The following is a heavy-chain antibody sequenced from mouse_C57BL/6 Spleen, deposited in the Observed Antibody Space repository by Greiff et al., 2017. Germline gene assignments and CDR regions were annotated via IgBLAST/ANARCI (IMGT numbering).Heavy chain of an antibody. D-gene: IGHD4-1*02. CDR3: ARAPQLCRPYYFDY. V-gene: IGHV5-4*01. Sequence: EVQLVESGGGLVKPGGSLKLSCAASGFTFSSYAMSWVRQTPEKRLEWVATISDGGSYTYYPDNVKGRFTISRDNAKNNLYLQMSRLKSEDTAMYYCARAPQLCRPYYFDYWGQGTTLTVSS. CDR1: GFTFSSYA. CDR2: ISDGGSYT. J-gene: IGHJ2*01.